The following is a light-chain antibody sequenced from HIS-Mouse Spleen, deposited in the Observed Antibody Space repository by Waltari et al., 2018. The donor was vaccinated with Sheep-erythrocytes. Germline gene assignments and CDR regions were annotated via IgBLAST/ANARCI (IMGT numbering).Light chain of an antibody. CDR2: KAS. CDR1: QSISSW. Sequence: DTQMTQSPSPLSASVGDRVTITCRASQSISSWLAWYQQKPGKAPKLLIYKASSLESGVPSRFSGSGSGTEFTLTISSLQPDDFATYYCQQYNSSFTFGPGTKVDIK. J-gene: IGKJ3*01. CDR3: QQYNSSFT. V-gene: IGKV1-5*03.